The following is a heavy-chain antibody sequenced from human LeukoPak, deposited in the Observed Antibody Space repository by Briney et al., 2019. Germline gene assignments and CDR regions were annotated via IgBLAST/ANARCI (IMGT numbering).Heavy chain of an antibody. CDR2: INPNSGGT. D-gene: IGHD4-11*01. CDR1: GYTFTGQY. Sequence: GASVKVSCKASGYTFTGQYIHWVRQAPGQGPEWMGWINPNSGGTNYAQKFQGRVTMTRDASISTAYMELSRLRSDDTAVYYCARDRMDDAFLVTFDYWGQGTLVTVSS. V-gene: IGHV1-2*02. J-gene: IGHJ4*02. CDR3: ARDRMDDAFLVTFDY.